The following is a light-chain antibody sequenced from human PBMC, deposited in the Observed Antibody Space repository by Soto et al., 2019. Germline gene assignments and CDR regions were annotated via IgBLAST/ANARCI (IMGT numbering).Light chain of an antibody. J-gene: IGKJ5*01. Sequence: DIQMTQSPSSLSASVGYRVTITCRASQSISSYLNWYQQKPGKAPKLLIYAASSLQSGVPSRFSGSGSGTDFTLTISSLQPEDFATYYCQQSYSTPITFGQGTRPEI. CDR1: QSISSY. CDR2: AAS. CDR3: QQSYSTPIT. V-gene: IGKV1-39*01.